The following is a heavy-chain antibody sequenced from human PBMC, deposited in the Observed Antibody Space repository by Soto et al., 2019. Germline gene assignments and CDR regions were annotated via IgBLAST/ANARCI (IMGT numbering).Heavy chain of an antibody. CDR1: GDSMPKYY. Sequence: SETLSLTCIVSGDSMPKYYWSWLRQPAGTGQEWIGRVYMSGSTNYNPSLKSRVTMSIDTSNNHFSLDLKSVTAADTAVYYCAGTVGAAYYWDVWGQGALATV. V-gene: IGHV4-4*07. D-gene: IGHD1-26*01. J-gene: IGHJ1*01. CDR3: AGTVGAAYYWDV. CDR2: VYMSGST.